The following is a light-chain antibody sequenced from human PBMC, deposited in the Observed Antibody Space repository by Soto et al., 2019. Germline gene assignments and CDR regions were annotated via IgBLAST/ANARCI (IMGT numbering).Light chain of an antibody. J-gene: IGKJ1*01. CDR2: GAS. CDR1: QSVSSSY. Sequence: EIVLTQSPGTLSLSPGERATLSCRASQSVSSSYLAWYQQKPGQAPRLLIYGASSRATGIPDRSSGSGSGTDFTLTISRLEPEDFAVYYCQQYGSSPTFGQGTKGEIK. CDR3: QQYGSSPT. V-gene: IGKV3-20*01.